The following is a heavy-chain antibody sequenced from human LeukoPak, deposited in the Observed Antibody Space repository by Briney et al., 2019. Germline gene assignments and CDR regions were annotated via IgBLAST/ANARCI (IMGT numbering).Heavy chain of an antibody. V-gene: IGHV3-20*04. CDR2: INWNGGST. J-gene: IGHJ4*02. CDR1: GFTFDDYG. D-gene: IGHD3-22*01. CDR3: AKVGAYYYDSSGYYVTYFDY. Sequence: GGSLRLSCAASGFTFDDYGMSWVRQAPGKGLEWVSGINWNGGSTGYADSVKGRFTISRDNSKNTLYLQMNSLRAEDTAVYYCAKVGAYYYDSSGYYVTYFDYWGQGTLVTVSS.